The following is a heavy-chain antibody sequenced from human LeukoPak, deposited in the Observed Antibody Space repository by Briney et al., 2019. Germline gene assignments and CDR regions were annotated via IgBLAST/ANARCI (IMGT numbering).Heavy chain of an antibody. CDR1: GFTFSSYG. D-gene: IGHD2-2*01. CDR3: AKGRYCSSTSCGYYGMDV. J-gene: IGHJ6*04. CDR2: ISYDGSNK. Sequence: GGSLRLSCAASGFTFSSYGMHWVRQALGKGLEWVAVISYDGSNKYYADSVKGRFTISRDNSKNTLYLQMNSLRAEDTAVYYCAKGRYCSSTSCGYYGMDVWGKGTTVTVSS. V-gene: IGHV3-30*18.